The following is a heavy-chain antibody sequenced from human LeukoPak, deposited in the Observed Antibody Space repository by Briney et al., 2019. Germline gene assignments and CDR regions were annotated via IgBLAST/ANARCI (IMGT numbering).Heavy chain of an antibody. CDR1: GFTFSSYS. D-gene: IGHD3-16*01. Sequence: GGSLRLSCAASGFTFSSYSMNWVRQAPGKGLEWVSSISSSSSYIYYADSVKGRFTISRDNSKNTLYLQMNSLRAEDTAVYYCAKSLRGEFYDAFDIWGQETMVTVSS. CDR2: ISSSSSYI. V-gene: IGHV3-21*01. CDR3: AKSLRGEFYDAFDI. J-gene: IGHJ3*02.